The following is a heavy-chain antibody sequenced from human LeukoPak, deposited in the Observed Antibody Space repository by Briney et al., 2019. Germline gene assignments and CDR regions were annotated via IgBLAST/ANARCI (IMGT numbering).Heavy chain of an antibody. CDR3: ARDSGNWNDAWFDP. CDR2: ISWNSGSI. J-gene: IGHJ5*02. D-gene: IGHD1-1*01. V-gene: IGHV3-9*01. CDR1: GFTFDDYA. Sequence: GGSLRLSCAASGFTFDDYAMHWVRQAPGKGLEGVSGISWNSGSIGYADSVKGRFTISRDNAKNSLYLQMNSLRAEDTAVYYCARDSGNWNDAWFDPWGQGTLVTVSS.